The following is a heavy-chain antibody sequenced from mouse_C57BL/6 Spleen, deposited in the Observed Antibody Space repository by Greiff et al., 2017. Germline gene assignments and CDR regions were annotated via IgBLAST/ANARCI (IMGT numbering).Heavy chain of an antibody. V-gene: IGHV1-82*01. CDR2: IYPGDGDT. D-gene: IGHD2-12*01. CDR1: GYAFSSSW. CDR3: ARKDSYYKGTMDY. Sequence: QVQLQQSGPELVKPGASVKISCKASGYAFSSSWMNWVKQRPGKGLEWIGRIYPGDGDTNYNGKFKGKATLTADKSSSTAYMQLSSLTSEDSAVYFCARKDSYYKGTMDYWGQGTSVTVSS. J-gene: IGHJ4*01.